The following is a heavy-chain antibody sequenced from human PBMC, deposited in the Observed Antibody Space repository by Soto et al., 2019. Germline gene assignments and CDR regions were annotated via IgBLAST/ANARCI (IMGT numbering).Heavy chain of an antibody. J-gene: IGHJ5*02. Sequence: QVQLVQSGAEVKKPGSSVKVSCKASGGTFSSYTISWVRQAPGQGLEWMGRIIPILGIANYAQKFQGRVTITADNSTSTAYMELSSLRSEDTAVYYCARALRITMGWFDPWGQGTLVTVSS. CDR3: ARALRITMGWFDP. CDR2: IIPILGIA. V-gene: IGHV1-69*02. CDR1: GGTFSSYT. D-gene: IGHD3-10*01.